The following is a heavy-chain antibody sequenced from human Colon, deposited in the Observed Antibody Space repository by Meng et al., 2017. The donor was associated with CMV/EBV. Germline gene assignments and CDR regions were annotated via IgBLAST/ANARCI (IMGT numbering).Heavy chain of an antibody. CDR1: GFTFSSYS. D-gene: IGHD3-9*01. CDR2: ISSSSSYI. Sequence: GESLKTSCAASGFTFSSYSMNWVRQAPGKGLEWVSSISSSSSYIYYADSMKGRFTISRDNAKNSLYLQMNGLRDEDTAVYYCARDLDNYYYYYGMDVWGQGTTVTVSS. CDR3: ARDLDNYYYYYGMDV. V-gene: IGHV3-21*01. J-gene: IGHJ6*02.